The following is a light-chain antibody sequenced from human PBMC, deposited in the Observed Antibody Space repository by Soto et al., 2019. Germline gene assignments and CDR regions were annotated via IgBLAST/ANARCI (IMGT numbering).Light chain of an antibody. J-gene: IGKJ3*01. V-gene: IGKV3-15*01. CDR2: GAS. Sequence: EIVMTQSPATLSVSPGERATLSCRASHSVSFNLAWYQQKPGQAPRLLISGASTRATGIPARFSGSGSGTEFTLTISSLESEDFALYYCQQYNNRPFTFGPGTKVYIK. CDR1: HSVSFN. CDR3: QQYNNRPFT.